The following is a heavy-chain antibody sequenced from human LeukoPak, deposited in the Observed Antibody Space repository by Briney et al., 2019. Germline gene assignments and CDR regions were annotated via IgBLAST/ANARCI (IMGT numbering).Heavy chain of an antibody. J-gene: IGHJ6*02. D-gene: IGHD2-15*01. CDR1: GFTFSSYA. Sequence: GGSLRLSCAVSGFTFSSYAMSWVRQAPGKGLEWVSVTSGSGGNTCYADSVKGRFTISRDNSKNTVYLQMNSLRAEDTAVYYCAKGVRGGGGYYYGMDVWGQGTTVTVSS. CDR3: AKGVRGGGGYYYGMDV. V-gene: IGHV3-23*01. CDR2: TSGSGGNT.